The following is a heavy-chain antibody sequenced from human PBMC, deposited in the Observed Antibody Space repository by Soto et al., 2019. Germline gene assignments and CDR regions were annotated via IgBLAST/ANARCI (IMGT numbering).Heavy chain of an antibody. Sequence: SETLSLTCTVSGGSISSGGYYWSWIRQHPGKGLEWIGYIYYSGSTYYNPSLKSRVTISVDTSKNQFSLKLSSVTAADTAVYYCARERLGWGDSSGYQNWFDPWGQGTLVTVSS. D-gene: IGHD3-22*01. CDR1: GGSISSGGYY. CDR2: IYYSGST. J-gene: IGHJ5*02. CDR3: ARERLGWGDSSGYQNWFDP. V-gene: IGHV4-31*03.